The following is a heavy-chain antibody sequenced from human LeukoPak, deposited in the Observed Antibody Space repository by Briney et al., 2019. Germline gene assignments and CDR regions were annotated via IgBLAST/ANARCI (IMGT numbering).Heavy chain of an antibody. CDR2: ISYDGSNK. CDR3: AKPNYGDYVDFFDY. Sequence: PGGSLRLSCTASGFTFSSYGMHWVRQAPGKGLGWVAVISYDGSNKYYTDSVKGRFTISRDNSKNTLYLQMNSLRAEDTAIYYCAKPNYGDYVDFFDYWGQGTLVTVSS. V-gene: IGHV3-30*18. CDR1: GFTFSSYG. D-gene: IGHD4-17*01. J-gene: IGHJ4*02.